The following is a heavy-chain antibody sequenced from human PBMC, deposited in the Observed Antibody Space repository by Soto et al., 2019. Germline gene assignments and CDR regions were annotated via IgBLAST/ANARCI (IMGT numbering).Heavy chain of an antibody. V-gene: IGHV1-46*01. CDR3: ARVSRWELPSDY. J-gene: IGHJ4*02. CDR2: INPSGGST. Sequence: ASVKVSCKASGYTFTSYYMHWVRQAPGQGLEWMGIINPSGGSTSYAQKFQGRVTMTRDTSTSTFYMELSSLRSEDTAVYYCARVSRWELPSDYWGQGTLVTVSS. CDR1: GYTFTSYY. D-gene: IGHD1-26*01.